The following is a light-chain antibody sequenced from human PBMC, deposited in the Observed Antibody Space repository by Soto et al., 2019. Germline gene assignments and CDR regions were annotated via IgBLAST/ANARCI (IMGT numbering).Light chain of an antibody. CDR2: GAS. J-gene: IGKJ1*01. Sequence: DILLTQSPATLSLSPGESAPLSCRASQSVTNYLAWYQHKPGQAPRLLIYGASNRATGIPDRFSGSGSGTDFTLTISRLEPEDFAVYYCQQYGSSGTFGQGTKVDIK. V-gene: IGKV3-20*01. CDR3: QQYGSSGT. CDR1: QSVTNY.